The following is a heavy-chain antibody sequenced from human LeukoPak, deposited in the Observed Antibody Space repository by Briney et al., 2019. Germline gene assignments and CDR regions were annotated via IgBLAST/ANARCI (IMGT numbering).Heavy chain of an antibody. CDR1: VYSISSGYY. V-gene: IGHV4-38-2*01. CDR3: ARLGYSYGYFDY. J-gene: IGHJ4*02. CDR2: SYHSGST. D-gene: IGHD5-18*01. Sequence: SETLSLTCAVSVYSISSGYYWGWIRSPPGKGLEWIVSSYHSGSTYYNPALKSRVTISVDTSKNQFSLKLSSVTAADTAVYYCARLGYSYGYFDYWGQGTLVTVSS.